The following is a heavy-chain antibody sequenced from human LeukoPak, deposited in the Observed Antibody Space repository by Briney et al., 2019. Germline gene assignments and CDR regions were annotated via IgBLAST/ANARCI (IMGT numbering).Heavy chain of an antibody. CDR2: IRYDGSNK. CDR1: GFTFSSYG. V-gene: IGHV3-30*02. CDR3: AGSRSSSWFHFDY. D-gene: IGHD6-13*01. Sequence: GGSLRLSCAASGFTFSSYGMHWVRQAPGKGLEWVAFIRYDGSNKYYADSVKGRFTISRDNSKNTLYLQMNSLRDEDTAVYYCAGSRSSSWFHFDYWGQGTLVTVSS. J-gene: IGHJ4*02.